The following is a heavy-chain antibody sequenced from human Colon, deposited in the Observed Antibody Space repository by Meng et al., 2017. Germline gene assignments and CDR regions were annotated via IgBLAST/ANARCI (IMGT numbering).Heavy chain of an antibody. Sequence: QVQLPESGPGLVKPSQTLSLTCNVSGDSITSGGYYWSWIRQHPGKGLEWIGYIDHSGTTYDNPSLKTRLTMSVDTSKNQFPLKLTSVTAADTAVYYCARVVSLVVKGNWFDSWGQGTLVTVSS. J-gene: IGHJ5*01. CDR3: ARVVSLVVKGNWFDS. CDR2: IDHSGTT. D-gene: IGHD2-15*01. V-gene: IGHV4-31*03. CDR1: GDSITSGGYY.